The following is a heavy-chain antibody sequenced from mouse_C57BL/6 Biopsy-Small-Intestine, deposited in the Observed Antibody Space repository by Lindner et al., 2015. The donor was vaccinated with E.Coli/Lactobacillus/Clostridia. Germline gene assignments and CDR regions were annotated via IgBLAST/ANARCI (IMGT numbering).Heavy chain of an antibody. D-gene: IGHD6-1*01. CDR3: AREGHQQLTLDY. J-gene: IGHJ4*01. CDR1: GYTFTGYF. Sequence: SVKVSCKASGYTFTGYFMHWVRQAPGQGLEWMGWISPNSGGTNYAQKFNGRVTLTRDTSISTAYMELSRLKSDDTALYYCAREGHQQLTLDYWGQGTLVTVSS. CDR2: ISPNSGGT. V-gene: IGHV1-53*01.